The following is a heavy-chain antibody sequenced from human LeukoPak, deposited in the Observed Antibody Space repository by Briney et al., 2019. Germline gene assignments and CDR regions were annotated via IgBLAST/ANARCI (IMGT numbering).Heavy chain of an antibody. J-gene: IGHJ4*02. CDR2: IYYTGTT. Sequence: SETLSLTCTVSGGSISSYYWSWIRQPPGKGLEWIGYIYYTGTTNYNPSLKSRVTISVDTSKNQFSLKLSSVTAADTAVYYCAIGVWRLDYWGQGTLVTVSS. CDR3: AIGVWRLDY. D-gene: IGHD2-21*01. V-gene: IGHV4-59*01. CDR1: GGSISSYY.